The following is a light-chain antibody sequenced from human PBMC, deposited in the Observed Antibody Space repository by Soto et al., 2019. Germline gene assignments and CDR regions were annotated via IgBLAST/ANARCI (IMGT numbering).Light chain of an antibody. CDR1: RSNGGRNS. Sequence: QSVVTQPPSASQTPGQRVTISCSGSRSNGGRNSVSWYQHVPGTAPKLLIYSHDQRPSGVPDRISASRSGTAASLAISGLRSKDEAFYYCAAWDDSLNAWVFGGGTKLTVL. CDR3: AAWDDSLNAWV. V-gene: IGLV1-44*01. J-gene: IGLJ3*02. CDR2: SHD.